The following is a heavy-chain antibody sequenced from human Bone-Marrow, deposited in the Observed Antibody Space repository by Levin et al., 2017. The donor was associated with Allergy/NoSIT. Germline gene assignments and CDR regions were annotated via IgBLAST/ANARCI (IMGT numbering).Heavy chain of an antibody. J-gene: IGHJ3*02. D-gene: IGHD3-9*01. CDR2: ISYDGSNK. Sequence: GESLKISCAASGFTFTSYGMHWVRQAPGKGLEWVAVISYDGSNKYYADSVKGRFTISRDNSNNTLYLPMNSLRAEDTALYYCARETTSRYDILTAYYRGDPFDIWGQGTMVTVSS. CDR1: GFTFTSYG. CDR3: ARETTSRYDILTAYYRGDPFDI. V-gene: IGHV3-30*19.